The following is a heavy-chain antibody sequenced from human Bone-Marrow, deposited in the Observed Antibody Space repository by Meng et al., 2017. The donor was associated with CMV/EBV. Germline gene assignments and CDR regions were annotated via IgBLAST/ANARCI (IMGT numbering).Heavy chain of an antibody. V-gene: IGHV3-21*01. CDR2: ISSSSSYI. J-gene: IGHJ4*02. CDR1: GFTFSSYS. CDR3: AREKGTGEVVGATGNCDF. D-gene: IGHD1-26*01. Sequence: GESLKISCAASGFTFSSYSMNWVRQAPGKGLEWVSSISSSSSYIYYADSVKGRFTISRDNAKNSLYLQMDSLTAEDTGVYYCAREKGTGEVVGATGNCDFCGQGTLVTVSS.